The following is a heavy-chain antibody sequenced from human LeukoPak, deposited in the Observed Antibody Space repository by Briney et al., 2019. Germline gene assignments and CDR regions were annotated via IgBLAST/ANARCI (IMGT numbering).Heavy chain of an antibody. D-gene: IGHD5-12*01. Sequence: PGGSLRLSCAASGFTFSSYWMHWVRQAPGKGLVWVSRINSDGSSTSYADSVKGRFTISRDNAKNTLYLQMNSLRAEDTAVYYCARLSGYYYYYGMDVWGKGTTVTLSS. J-gene: IGHJ6*04. V-gene: IGHV3-74*01. CDR3: ARLSGYYYYYGMDV. CDR2: INSDGSST. CDR1: GFTFSSYW.